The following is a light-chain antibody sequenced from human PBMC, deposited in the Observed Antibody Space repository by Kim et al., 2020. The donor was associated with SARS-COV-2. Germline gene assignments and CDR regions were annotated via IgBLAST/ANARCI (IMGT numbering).Light chain of an antibody. Sequence: CSLSSGYSKYKVDWYQQRPGKGPRFVMRVGTGGIVGSKGDGIPDRFSVLGSGLNRYLTIKNIQEEDESDYHCGADHGSGSKFVKVFGGGTQLTVL. CDR1: SGYSKYK. CDR2: VGTGGIVG. V-gene: IGLV9-49*01. CDR3: GADHGSGSKFVKV. J-gene: IGLJ3*02.